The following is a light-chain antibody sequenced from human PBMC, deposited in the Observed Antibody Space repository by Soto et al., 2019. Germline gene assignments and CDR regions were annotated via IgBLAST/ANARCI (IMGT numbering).Light chain of an antibody. J-gene: IGKJ1*01. V-gene: IGKV1-5*03. CDR2: KAS. Sequence: DVQMTQSPSTLSASVGDRVDITCRASQSISIWLAWYQQKPGKAPKLLIYKASSLESGVPSRFSGSGSGTEYTLTISSLPPDDFATYYCQQSKNDSWTFCQGTTVEIK. CDR3: QQSKNDSWT. CDR1: QSISIW.